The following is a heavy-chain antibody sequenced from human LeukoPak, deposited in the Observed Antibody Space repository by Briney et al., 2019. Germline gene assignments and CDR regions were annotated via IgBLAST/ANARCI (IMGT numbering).Heavy chain of an antibody. V-gene: IGHV3-48*02. CDR1: GFTFSSYS. CDR2: ISGTSSSI. Sequence: PGGSLRLSCAASGFTFSSYSMNWVRQAPGKGLEWVAYISGTSSSIYYADSVEGRFTISRDNGENSLYLQMNSLRDEDTALYYCARDGGSSWYYFDFWGQGALVTVSS. D-gene: IGHD6-13*01. CDR3: ARDGGSSWYYFDF. J-gene: IGHJ4*02.